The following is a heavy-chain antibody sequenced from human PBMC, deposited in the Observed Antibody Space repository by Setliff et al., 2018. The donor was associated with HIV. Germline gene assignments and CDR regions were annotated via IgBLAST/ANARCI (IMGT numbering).Heavy chain of an antibody. CDR1: GYTLTELS. CDR2: INAGNGDT. D-gene: IGHD7-27*01. V-gene: IGHV1-3*01. CDR3: ARDLPTPNWGFDY. Sequence: ASVKVSCKVSGYTLTELSIHWVRQAPGQGLEWMGWINAGNGDTKYSQKFQGRVTATTDTSASTAYMELSSLRSEDTAVYYCARDLPTPNWGFDYWGQGTLVTVSS. J-gene: IGHJ4*02.